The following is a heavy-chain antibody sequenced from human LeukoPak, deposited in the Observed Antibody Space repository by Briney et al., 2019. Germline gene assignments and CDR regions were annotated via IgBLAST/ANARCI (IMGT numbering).Heavy chain of an antibody. Sequence: SCKASGYTLTTRYMHWVRQAPGKGLEWVAVISYDGSNKYYADSVKGRFAISRDNSKNTPYLQMNSLRAEDTAVYYCARERPLGLGRTAGFDYWGQGTLVTVSS. CDR3: ARERPLGLGRTAGFDY. CDR1: GYTLTTRY. V-gene: IGHV3-30*09. J-gene: IGHJ4*02. D-gene: IGHD2-21*02. CDR2: ISYDGSNK.